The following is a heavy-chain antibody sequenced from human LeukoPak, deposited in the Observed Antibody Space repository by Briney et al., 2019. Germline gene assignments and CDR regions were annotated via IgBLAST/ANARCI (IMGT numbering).Heavy chain of an antibody. CDR1: GYTFTGYY. V-gene: IGHV1-2*06. D-gene: IGHD1-26*01. CDR2: INPNSGGT. J-gene: IGHJ4*02. Sequence: ASVKVSCKASGYTFTGYYMHWVRQAPGQGLEWMGRINPNSGGTNYAQKFQGRVTMTRDTSISTAYMELSRLRSDDTAVHYCARVRSGSFFDYWGQGTLVTVSS. CDR3: ARVRSGSFFDY.